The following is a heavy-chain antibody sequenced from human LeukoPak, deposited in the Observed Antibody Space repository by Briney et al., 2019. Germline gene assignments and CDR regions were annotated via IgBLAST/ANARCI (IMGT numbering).Heavy chain of an antibody. Sequence: GASVKVSCKASGGTFSSYAISWVRQAPGQGLEWMGRIIPILGIANYAQKFQGRVTITADKSTSTAYMELSSLRSEDTAVYYCARDMSLETGYYNGFHYWGQGTLVTVSS. V-gene: IGHV1-69*04. D-gene: IGHD3-9*01. J-gene: IGHJ4*02. CDR3: ARDMSLETGYYNGFHY. CDR2: IIPILGIA. CDR1: GGTFSSYA.